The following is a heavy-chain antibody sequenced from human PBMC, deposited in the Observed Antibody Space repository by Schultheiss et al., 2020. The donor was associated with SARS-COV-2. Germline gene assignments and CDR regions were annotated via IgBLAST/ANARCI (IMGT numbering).Heavy chain of an antibody. CDR2: INHSGST. CDR1: GGSFSGNS. J-gene: IGHJ5*02. V-gene: IGHV4-34*01. D-gene: IGHD2-8*01. Sequence: SETLSLTCAVYGGSFSGNSWSCIWIRQPPGKGLEWIGEINHSGSTNYNPSLKSRVTISLDTSKNQFSLKLSSVTAADTAVYYCARGRKFMVLMPAALKSRLFDPWGQGTLVTVSS. CDR3: ARGRKFMVLMPAALKSRLFDP.